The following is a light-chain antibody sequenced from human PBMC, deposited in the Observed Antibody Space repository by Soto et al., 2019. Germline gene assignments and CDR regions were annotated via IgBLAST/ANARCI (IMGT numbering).Light chain of an antibody. V-gene: IGLV1-40*01. CDR2: GNS. CDR3: QSYDSRLSGSV. CDR1: SSNIGAGYD. Sequence: QSVLTQPPSVSGAPGQRVTISCTGSSSNIGAGYDVHWYQQLPGTAPKLLIYGNSNRPSGVPDRFSGSKSGTSASLAITGLQAEDEADYYRQSYDSRLSGSVFGGGTKVTVL. J-gene: IGLJ2*01.